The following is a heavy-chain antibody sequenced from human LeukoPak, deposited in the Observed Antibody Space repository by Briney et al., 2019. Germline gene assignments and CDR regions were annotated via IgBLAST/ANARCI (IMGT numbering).Heavy chain of an antibody. CDR1: GYTLTELS. V-gene: IGHV1-24*01. CDR3: VTGVRSYYDRIFDP. D-gene: IGHD3-22*01. J-gene: IGHJ5*02. CDR2: FDPEDGET. Sequence: ASVKVSCKVSGYTLTELSMHWVRQAPGKGLEWMGGFDPEDGETIYAQKFQGRVTMTEDTSTDTAYMELSSLRSEDTAVYYCVTGVRSYYDRIFDPWGQGTLVTVSS.